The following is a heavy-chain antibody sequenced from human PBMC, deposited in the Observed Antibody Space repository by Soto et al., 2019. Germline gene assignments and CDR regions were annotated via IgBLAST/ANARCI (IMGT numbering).Heavy chain of an antibody. CDR1: GGTFSSYT. Sequence: ASVKVSCKASGGTFSSYTISWVRQAPGQGLEWMGRIIPNLGIANYAQKFQGRVTITADKSTSTAYMELSSLRSEDTAVYYCATGRVSGGSCSSTSCVHCMDVWGQVSTVTVSS. D-gene: IGHD2-15*01. CDR2: IIPNLGIA. J-gene: IGHJ6*01. V-gene: IGHV1-69*02. CDR3: ATGRVSGGSCSSTSCVHCMDV.